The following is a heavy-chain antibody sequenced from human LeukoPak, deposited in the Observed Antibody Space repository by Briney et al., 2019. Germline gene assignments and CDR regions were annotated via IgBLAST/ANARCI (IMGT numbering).Heavy chain of an antibody. J-gene: IGHJ6*02. CDR1: GFTISSNY. D-gene: IGHD4-11*01. CDR2: TYSGGST. CDR3: AREDDYTHYYGMDV. V-gene: IGHV3-53*01. Sequence: GGSLRLSCAASGFTISSNYMRWVRQAPGKGLEGVSLTYSGGSTYYTDSVKGRFTISRENSKNTLYLQMNSLRAEDTALYYCAREDDYTHYYGMDVWGQGTTVTVSS.